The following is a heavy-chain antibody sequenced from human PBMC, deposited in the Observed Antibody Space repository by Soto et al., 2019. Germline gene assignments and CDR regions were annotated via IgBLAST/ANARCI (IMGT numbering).Heavy chain of an antibody. V-gene: IGHV4-34*01. D-gene: IGHD3-10*01. CDR3: ARGGVLLWFGESDWDYYMDV. J-gene: IGHJ6*03. CDR2: INHSGST. Sequence: CILQKKRKGLEWIGEINHSGSTNYNPSLKSRVTISVDTSKNQFSLKLSSVTAADTAGYYCARGGVLLWFGESDWDYYMDVWGKGTSVSVSS.